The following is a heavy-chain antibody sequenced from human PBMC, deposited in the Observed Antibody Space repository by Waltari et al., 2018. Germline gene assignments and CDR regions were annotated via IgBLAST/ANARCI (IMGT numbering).Heavy chain of an antibody. D-gene: IGHD1-26*01. Sequence: QVQLVQSGAEVKKPGSSVKVSCKASGDTFSSFAFNWVRQAPGQGLEWVGGSIPMFSTTNYAQKVQGRVTITADESTRSVYMDLSGLSSEDTARYYCAREVGGSFYWYFDLWGRGTLVTVSS. CDR1: GDTFSSFA. CDR2: SIPMFSTT. V-gene: IGHV1-69*01. CDR3: AREVGGSFYWYFDL. J-gene: IGHJ2*01.